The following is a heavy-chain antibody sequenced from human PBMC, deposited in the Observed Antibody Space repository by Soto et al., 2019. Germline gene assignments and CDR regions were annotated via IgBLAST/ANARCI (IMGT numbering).Heavy chain of an antibody. V-gene: IGHV1-3*01. Sequence: QVQLVQSGAEVKKPGASVKVSCKASGYTFTNYAIHWVRQAPGQRLEWMGWISAGNGNTKYSQKFQDRLTITRDTSAGTAYMELSSLTSEDTAVYYCARIETGRVVTRPNWLDPWGQGTLVIVSS. D-gene: IGHD2-21*02. CDR2: ISAGNGNT. J-gene: IGHJ5*02. CDR3: ARIETGRVVTRPNWLDP. CDR1: GYTFTNYA.